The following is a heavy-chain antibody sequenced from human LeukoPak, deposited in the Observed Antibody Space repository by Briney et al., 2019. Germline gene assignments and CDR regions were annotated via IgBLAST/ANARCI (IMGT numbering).Heavy chain of an antibody. CDR1: GFTFSSYA. J-gene: IGHJ4*02. CDR3: AKVGGSGWYVDY. Sequence: GGSLRLSCAASGFTFSSYAMSWVRQAPGKGLEWVSAISGSGGNTYYADSVKGRFTISRDNSKSTLYLQMNSLRTEDTALYYCAKVGGSGWYVDYWGQGTPVTVSS. CDR2: ISGSGGNT. D-gene: IGHD6-19*01. V-gene: IGHV3-23*01.